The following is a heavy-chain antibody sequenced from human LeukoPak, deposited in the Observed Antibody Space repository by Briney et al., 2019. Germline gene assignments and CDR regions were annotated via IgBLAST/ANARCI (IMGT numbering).Heavy chain of an antibody. J-gene: IGHJ4*02. CDR3: ARDKIVGATHFDY. V-gene: IGHV3-7*01. Sequence: GGSLRLSCAASGFTFSNYGMHWVRQAPGKGLEWVANMKQDGSETYYVDSVKGRFTISRDNAKNSLYLQMNSLRAEDTAVYYCARDKIVGATHFDYWGQGALVTVSS. D-gene: IGHD1-26*01. CDR1: GFTFSNYG. CDR2: MKQDGSET.